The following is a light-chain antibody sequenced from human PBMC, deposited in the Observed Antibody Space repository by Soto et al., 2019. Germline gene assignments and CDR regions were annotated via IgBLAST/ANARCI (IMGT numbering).Light chain of an antibody. Sequence: ESVLTQSPGTLSLSPGERATLSCRASQSVTSNYLAWYQQKPGQAPRLLIYGASSRATGIPDRCSGSGSGTDFTLTISRLEPEDFAVYYCQQYGSSPRAFGQGTKVEIK. V-gene: IGKV3-20*01. CDR1: QSVTSNY. CDR2: GAS. J-gene: IGKJ1*01. CDR3: QQYGSSPRA.